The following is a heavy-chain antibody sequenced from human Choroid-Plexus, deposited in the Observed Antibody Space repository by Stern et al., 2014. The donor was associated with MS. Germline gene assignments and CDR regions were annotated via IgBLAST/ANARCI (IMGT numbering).Heavy chain of an antibody. J-gene: IGHJ3*02. CDR2: IYPGDSDT. Sequence: EVQLVQSGAEVKKPGESLKISCKGSGYRFSSYWNGWVRQMPGKGLEWMGIIYPGDSDTRYSPSFHGQVTISADKSISTAYLQWSSLKASDPAMYYCARRGIAVGDAFDIWGQGTMVTVSS. D-gene: IGHD6-19*01. V-gene: IGHV5-51*03. CDR3: ARRGIAVGDAFDI. CDR1: GYRFSSYW.